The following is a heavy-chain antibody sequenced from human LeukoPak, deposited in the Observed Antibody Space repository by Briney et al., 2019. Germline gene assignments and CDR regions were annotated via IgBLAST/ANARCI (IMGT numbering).Heavy chain of an antibody. CDR1: GGSFSDYY. CDR2: VNHSGST. J-gene: IGHJ4*02. V-gene: IGHV4-34*01. D-gene: IGHD3-22*01. Sequence: PSEILSLTCAVYGGSFSDYYWSWIRQPPGKGLEWIGEVNHSGSTNYNPSLKSRVTISVDTSKDQFSLKLSSVTVADTAVYYCARALPLNYYDSSGFYFPFDYWGQGTLVTVSS. CDR3: ARALPLNYYDSSGFYFPFDY.